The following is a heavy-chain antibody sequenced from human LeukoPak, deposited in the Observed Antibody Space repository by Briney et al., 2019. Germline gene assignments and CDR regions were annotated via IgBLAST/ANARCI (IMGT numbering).Heavy chain of an antibody. V-gene: IGHV3-53*01. J-gene: IGHJ4*02. CDR1: GFTVSSNY. D-gene: IGHD3-22*01. CDR2: IYSGGST. Sequence: PGGSLRLSCAASGFTVSSNYMSWVRQAPGKGLEWVSVIYSGGSTYYADSVKGRFTISRDNSKNTLYLQMNSLRAEDTAVYYCARGGYYDSSGYYGDYWGQGTLVTVSS. CDR3: ARGGYYDSSGYYGDY.